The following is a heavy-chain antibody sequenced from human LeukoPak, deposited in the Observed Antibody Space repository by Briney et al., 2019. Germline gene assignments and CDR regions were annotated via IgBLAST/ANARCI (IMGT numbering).Heavy chain of an antibody. Sequence: PPGGSLRLSCAASGFTFSSYAMSWVRQAPGKGLEWVSAISGSGGSTYYADPVKGRFTISRDNSKNTLYLQMNSLRAEDTAVYYCAKDRVHYVWGSPIDYWGQGTLVTVSS. CDR3: AKDRVHYVWGSPIDY. V-gene: IGHV3-23*01. D-gene: IGHD3-16*01. J-gene: IGHJ4*02. CDR1: GFTFSSYA. CDR2: ISGSGGST.